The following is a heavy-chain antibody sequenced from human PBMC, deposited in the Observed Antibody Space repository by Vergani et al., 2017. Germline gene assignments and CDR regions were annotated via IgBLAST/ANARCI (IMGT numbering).Heavy chain of an antibody. Sequence: QVQLVQSGSELKKPGASVKVSCKASGYTFTSYAMNWVRQAPGQGLEWMGWINTNTGNPTYAQGFTGRFFFSLDTSVSTAYLQISSLKAEDTAVYYCARDRDGYCSGGSCYSGNWFDPWGQGTLVTVSS. J-gene: IGHJ5*02. D-gene: IGHD2-15*01. CDR2: INTNTGNP. V-gene: IGHV7-4-1*02. CDR3: ARDRDGYCSGGSCYSGNWFDP. CDR1: GYTFTSYA.